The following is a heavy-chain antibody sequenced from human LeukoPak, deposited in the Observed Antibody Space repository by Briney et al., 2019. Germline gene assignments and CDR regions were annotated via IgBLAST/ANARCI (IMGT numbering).Heavy chain of an antibody. CDR3: AKELPPLVKYYFDY. CDR1: GFTFSSYA. CDR2: IWYDGSNK. Sequence: PGGSLRLSCAASGFTFSSYAMNWVRQAPGKGLEWVAVIWYDGSNKYYADSVKGRFTISRDNSKNTLYLQMNSLRAEDSAVYYCAKELPPLVKYYFDYWGQGTLVTVSS. D-gene: IGHD1-26*01. J-gene: IGHJ4*02. V-gene: IGHV3-33*06.